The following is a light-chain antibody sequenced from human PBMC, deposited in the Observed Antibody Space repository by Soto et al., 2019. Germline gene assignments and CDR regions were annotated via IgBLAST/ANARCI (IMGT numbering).Light chain of an antibody. V-gene: IGLV2-14*01. CDR2: EVS. CDR3: XSYTSSSTLFDV. J-gene: IGLJ1*01. Sequence: QSALTQPASVSGSPGQSITISCTGTSSDVGGYNYVSWYQQHPGKAPKLMIYEVSNRPSGVSNRFSGSKSGNTASLTISGLXXXXXXXXYXXSYTSSSTLFDVFGTGTKVTVL. CDR1: SSDVGGYNY.